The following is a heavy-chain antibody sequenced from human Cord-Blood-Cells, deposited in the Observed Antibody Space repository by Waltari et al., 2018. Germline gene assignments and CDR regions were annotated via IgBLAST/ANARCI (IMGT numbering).Heavy chain of an antibody. J-gene: IGHJ4*02. CDR3: AHFAPSYCSSTSCYYFDY. Sequence: QITLKESGPTLVNPTQTLTLTCTFSGFSLSTSGVGVGWTRPPPGKALEWLALIYWNDDKRYSPSLKSRLTITKDTSKNQVVLTMTNMDPVDTATYYCAHFAPSYCSSTSCYYFDYWGQGTLVTVSS. V-gene: IGHV2-5*01. D-gene: IGHD2-2*01. CDR1: GFSLSTSGVG. CDR2: IYWNDDK.